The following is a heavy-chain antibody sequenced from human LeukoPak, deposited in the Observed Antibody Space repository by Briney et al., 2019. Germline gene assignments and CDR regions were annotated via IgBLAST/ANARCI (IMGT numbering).Heavy chain of an antibody. Sequence: PGGSLRLSCAASGFIFSAYGMHWVRQAPGKGLEWVAFIRYNGGNKYYADSVKGRFTISRDDSNSTLYLQMNSLRVDDTAVYYCAKVAGGGFYYFDYWGQGTLVTVSS. CDR3: AKVAGGGFYYFDY. CDR1: GFIFSAYG. V-gene: IGHV3-30*02. CDR2: IRYNGGNK. J-gene: IGHJ4*02. D-gene: IGHD3-16*01.